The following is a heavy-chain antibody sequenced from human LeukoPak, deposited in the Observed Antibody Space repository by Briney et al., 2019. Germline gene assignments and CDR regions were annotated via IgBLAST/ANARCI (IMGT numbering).Heavy chain of an antibody. CDR3: ARGYCGTTTCPLDF. V-gene: IGHV3-9*01. CDR1: GFSFDDYA. Sequence: HPGGSLRLSCAVFGFSFDDYAMHWVRQAPGKGLEWVSGISWNSGRIGYADSVKSRFTISRDNAKNSLYLQMNSLRPEDTALYYCARGYCGTTTCPLDFWGQGTLVTVSS. J-gene: IGHJ4*02. CDR2: ISWNSGRI. D-gene: IGHD2-2*01.